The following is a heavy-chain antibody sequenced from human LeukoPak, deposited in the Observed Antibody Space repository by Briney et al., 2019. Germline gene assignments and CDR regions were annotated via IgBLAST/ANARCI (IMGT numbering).Heavy chain of an antibody. J-gene: IGHJ6*03. CDR1: GGSISSGSYY. Sequence: SQTLSLTCTVSGGSISSGSYYWSWIRQPAGKGLEWIGRIYTSGSTNYNPSLKNRVTISVDTSKNQFSLKLSSVTAADTAVYYCAREHRKYSSSYYYYMDVWGKGTTVTVSS. D-gene: IGHD6-13*01. CDR2: IYTSGST. CDR3: AREHRKYSSSYYYYMDV. V-gene: IGHV4-61*02.